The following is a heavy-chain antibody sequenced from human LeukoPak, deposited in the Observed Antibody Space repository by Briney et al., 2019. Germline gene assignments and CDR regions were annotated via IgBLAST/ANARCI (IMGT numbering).Heavy chain of an antibody. CDR2: IKQDGSKI. CDR1: GFTFSTYS. Sequence: SGGSLRLSCAASGFTFSTYSMNWVRQAPGKGLEWVGDIKQDGSKIGYGGSVRGRFAISRDNAKNSLYLQMNSLGADDTADYYCARVGYGQDGLDVWGQGATVTVSS. J-gene: IGHJ6*02. CDR3: ARVGYGQDGLDV. D-gene: IGHD2-2*03. V-gene: IGHV3-7*03.